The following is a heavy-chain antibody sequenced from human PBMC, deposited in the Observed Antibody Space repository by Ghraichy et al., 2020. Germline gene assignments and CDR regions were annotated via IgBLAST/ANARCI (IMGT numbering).Heavy chain of an antibody. CDR2: LSSSGGP. Sequence: LSLTCTVSGGSINSGDYYWSWIRQHPGEGLEWIGFLSSSGGPYYSPSLKSRVTISLDTSNNQFSLKLSSVNAADTAIYYCVRKRRGSGAFDYWGQGTLVTVSS. V-gene: IGHV4-31*03. CDR3: VRKRRGSGAFDY. CDR1: GGSINSGDYY. J-gene: IGHJ4*02. D-gene: IGHD3-10*01.